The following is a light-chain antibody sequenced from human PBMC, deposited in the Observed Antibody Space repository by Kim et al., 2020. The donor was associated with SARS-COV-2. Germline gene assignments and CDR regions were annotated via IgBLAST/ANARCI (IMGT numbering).Light chain of an antibody. CDR2: EVS. CDR1: SSDIGGYNY. J-gene: IGLJ2*01. CDR3: SSYAGNNNVV. V-gene: IGLV2-8*01. Sequence: QSVTISCTGTSSDIGGYNYVSWYQQHPGKAPKLMIYEVSKRPSGVPDRFSGSKSGNTASLTVSGLQAEDEADYYCSSYAGNNNVVFGGGTQLTVL.